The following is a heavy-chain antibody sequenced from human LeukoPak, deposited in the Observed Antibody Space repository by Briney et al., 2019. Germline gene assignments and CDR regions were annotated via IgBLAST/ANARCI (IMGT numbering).Heavy chain of an antibody. CDR3: ARDRYCSTTSCSPTGLAY. V-gene: IGHV3-48*03. D-gene: IGHD2-2*01. CDR2: ISFSGNSI. Sequence: PGGSLRLSCAASGFTFSSYAMSWVRQAPGKGLEWVSYISFSGNSIYYADSVKGRFTISRDNAKNSLYLQMNSLRAEDTAVYYCARDRYCSTTSCSPTGLAYWGQGTLVTVSS. CDR1: GFTFSSYA. J-gene: IGHJ4*02.